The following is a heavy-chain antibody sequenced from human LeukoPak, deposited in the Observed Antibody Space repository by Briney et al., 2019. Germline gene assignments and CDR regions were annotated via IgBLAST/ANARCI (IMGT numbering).Heavy chain of an antibody. V-gene: IGHV3-21*01. J-gene: IGHJ4*02. CDR2: ISSSSSYI. CDR3: ARGGRGQAYSNYVGY. CDR1: GFTLSSYS. Sequence: PGGSLRLSCAAPGFTLSSYSMNWVRQAPGKGLEWVSSISSSSSYIYYADPVKGRFTISRDNAKNSLYLQMNSLRAEDTAVYYCARGGRGQAYSNYVGYWGQGTLVTVSS. D-gene: IGHD4-11*01.